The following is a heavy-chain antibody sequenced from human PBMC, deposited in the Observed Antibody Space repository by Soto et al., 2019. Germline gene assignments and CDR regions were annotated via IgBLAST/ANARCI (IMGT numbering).Heavy chain of an antibody. CDR2: ISTYNGDT. D-gene: IGHD5-12*01. CDR1: GYTFTRSG. V-gene: IGHV1-18*01. J-gene: IGHJ6*02. Sequence: GASVKVSCKASGYTFTRSGISWVRQAPGRGLEWMGWISTYNGDTNYAQTFQGRVTMTTDTSTSTVHMEVRSLRSDDTAVYYCAREGVAPYYYYGMDVWGQGTPVTVSS. CDR3: AREGVAPYYYYGMDV.